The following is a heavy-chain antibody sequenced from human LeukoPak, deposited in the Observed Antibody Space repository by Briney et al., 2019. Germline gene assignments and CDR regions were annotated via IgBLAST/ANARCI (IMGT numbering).Heavy chain of an antibody. J-gene: IGHJ4*02. Sequence: PGRSLRLSCAASGFTFSSYSVYWVRQAPGKGLEWVSYISSSSSTIYYADSVKGRFTISRDNAKNSLYLQMNSLRDEDTAVYYCARDLTVTSGYWGQGTLVSVSS. CDR3: ARDLTVTSGY. CDR2: ISSSSSTI. CDR1: GFTFSSYS. V-gene: IGHV3-48*02. D-gene: IGHD4-17*01.